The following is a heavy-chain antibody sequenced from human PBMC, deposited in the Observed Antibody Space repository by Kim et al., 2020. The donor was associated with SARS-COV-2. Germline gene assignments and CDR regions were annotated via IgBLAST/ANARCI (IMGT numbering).Heavy chain of an antibody. V-gene: IGHV4-34*01. D-gene: IGHD1-26*01. CDR2: INHSGST. CDR1: GGSFSGYY. Sequence: SETLSLTCAVYGGSFSGYYWSWIRQPPGKGLEWIGEINHSGSTNYNPSLKSRVTISVDTSKNQFSLKLSSVTAADTAVYYCARAIKLPPLSRLDYWGQGTLVTVSS. J-gene: IGHJ4*02. CDR3: ARAIKLPPLSRLDY.